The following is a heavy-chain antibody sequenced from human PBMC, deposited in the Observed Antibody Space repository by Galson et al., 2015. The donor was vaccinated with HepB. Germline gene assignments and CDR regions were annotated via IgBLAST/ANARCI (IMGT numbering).Heavy chain of an antibody. CDR3: ARDGGGVVGATLFDY. Sequence: SVKVSCKASGYTFTSYGISWVRQAPGQGLEWMGWISAYNGNTNYAQKLQGRVTMTTDTSTSTAYMVLRSLRSDDTAVYYCARDGGGVVGATLFDYWGQGTLVTVSS. CDR1: GYTFTSYG. D-gene: IGHD1-26*01. CDR2: ISAYNGNT. J-gene: IGHJ4*02. V-gene: IGHV1-18*04.